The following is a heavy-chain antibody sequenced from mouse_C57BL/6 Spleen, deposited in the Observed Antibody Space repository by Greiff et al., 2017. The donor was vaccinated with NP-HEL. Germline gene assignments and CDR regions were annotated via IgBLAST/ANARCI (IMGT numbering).Heavy chain of an antibody. Sequence: VQLKESGGGLVKPGGSLKLSCAASGFTFSDYGMHWVRQAPEKGLEWVAYISSGSSTIYYADTVKGRFTISRDNAKNTLFLQMTSLRSEDTAMYYCARFYYGNYFDYWGQGTTLTVSS. CDR2: ISSGSSTI. V-gene: IGHV5-17*01. D-gene: IGHD2-1*01. CDR1: GFTFSDYG. CDR3: ARFYYGNYFDY. J-gene: IGHJ2*01.